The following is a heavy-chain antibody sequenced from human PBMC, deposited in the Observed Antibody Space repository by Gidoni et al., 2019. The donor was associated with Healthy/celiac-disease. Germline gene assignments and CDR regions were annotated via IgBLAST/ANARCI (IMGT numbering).Heavy chain of an antibody. CDR2: IIPILGIA. J-gene: IGHJ4*02. CDR1: GGTFSSYA. V-gene: IGHV1-69*04. D-gene: IGHD6-19*01. CDR3: ARDLSDSSGWAPEDY. Sequence: HVQLVQSGPAVQTPGPSVNVSCKASGGTFSSYAISWVRQAPGQGLEWMGRIIPILGIANYAQKFQGRVTITADKSTSTAYMELSSLRSEDTAVYYCARDLSDSSGWAPEDYWGQGTLVTVSS.